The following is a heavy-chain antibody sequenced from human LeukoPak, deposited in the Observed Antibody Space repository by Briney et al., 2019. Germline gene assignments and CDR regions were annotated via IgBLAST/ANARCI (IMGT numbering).Heavy chain of an antibody. V-gene: IGHV3-23*01. CDR3: AKDVGYNGSGP. D-gene: IGHD3-10*01. CDR2: ISGSGVTT. Sequence: GGSLRLSCAASGFTFSSYGMSWVRQAPGKGLEWVSTISGSGVTTYYADSVKGRFTISRDNSKNTLYLQMNSLRAEDTAVYYCAKDVGYNGSGPWGQGTLDTVSS. J-gene: IGHJ5*02. CDR1: GFTFSSYG.